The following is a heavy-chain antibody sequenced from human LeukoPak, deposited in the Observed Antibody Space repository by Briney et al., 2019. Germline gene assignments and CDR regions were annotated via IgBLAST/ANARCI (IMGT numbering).Heavy chain of an antibody. Sequence: GGSLRLSCAASGFTFSSYAMSWVRQAPGKGLEWVSAISGSGGSTYYADSVKGRFTISRDNSKNTLYLQMNSLRAEDTAVYYCAKLHYDILTGHYWFDPWGQGTLVTVSS. V-gene: IGHV3-23*01. J-gene: IGHJ5*02. D-gene: IGHD3-9*01. CDR3: AKLHYDILTGHYWFDP. CDR2: ISGSGGST. CDR1: GFTFSSYA.